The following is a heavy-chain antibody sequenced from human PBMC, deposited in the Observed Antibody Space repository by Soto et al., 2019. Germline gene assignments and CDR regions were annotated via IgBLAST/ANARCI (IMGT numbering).Heavy chain of an antibody. CDR1: GGSFSGYY. CDR3: ARKDKYYDFWSGP. D-gene: IGHD3-3*01. V-gene: IGHV4-34*01. CDR2: INHSGST. Sequence: SETLSLTSAVYGGSFSGYYWSWIRQPPGKGLEWIGEINHSGSTNYNPSLKSRVTISVDTSKNQFSLKLSSVTAADTAVYHCARKDKYYDFWSGPWGQGTLVTVSS. J-gene: IGHJ4*02.